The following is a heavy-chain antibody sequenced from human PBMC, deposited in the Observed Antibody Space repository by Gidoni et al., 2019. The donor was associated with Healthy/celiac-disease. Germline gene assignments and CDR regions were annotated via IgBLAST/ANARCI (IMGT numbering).Heavy chain of an antibody. CDR1: GGTFSSYA. CDR3: ARGYCSSTSCSDDY. CDR2: IIPILGIA. D-gene: IGHD2-2*01. V-gene: IGHV1-69*04. Sequence: QVQLVQSGAEVKKPGSSVKVSCKASGGTFSSYAISWVRQAPGQGLEWMGRIIPILGIANYAQKFQGRVTITADKSTSTAYMELSSLRSEDTAVYYCARGYCSSTSCSDDYWGQGTLVTVSS. J-gene: IGHJ4*02.